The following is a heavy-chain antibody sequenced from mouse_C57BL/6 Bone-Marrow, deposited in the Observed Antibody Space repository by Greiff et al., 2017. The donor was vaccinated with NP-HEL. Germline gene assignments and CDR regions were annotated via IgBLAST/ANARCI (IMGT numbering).Heavy chain of an antibody. D-gene: IGHD2-12*01. V-gene: IGHV1-81*01. CDR1: GYTFTSYG. CDR3: AREGCYHWYFDV. Sequence: QVQLQQSGAELARPGASVKLSCKASGYTFTSYGISWVKQRTGQGLEWIGEIYPRSGNTYYNEKFKGKATLTADKSSSTAYMELRSLTSADSAVYFCAREGCYHWYFDVWGTGTTVTVSS. J-gene: IGHJ1*03. CDR2: IYPRSGNT.